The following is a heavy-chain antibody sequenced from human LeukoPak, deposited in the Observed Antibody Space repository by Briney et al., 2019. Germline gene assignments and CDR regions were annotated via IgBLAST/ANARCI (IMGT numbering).Heavy chain of an antibody. CDR3: ARGRDDSSGYYWDAFDI. J-gene: IGHJ3*02. Sequence: EASVKVSCKASGYTFTSYGISWVRQAPGQGLEWMGWISAYNGNTNYVQKLQGRVTMTTDTSTSTAYMELRSLRSDDTAVYYCARGRDDSSGYYWDAFDIWGQGTMVTVSS. CDR2: ISAYNGNT. CDR1: GYTFTSYG. D-gene: IGHD3-22*01. V-gene: IGHV1-18*01.